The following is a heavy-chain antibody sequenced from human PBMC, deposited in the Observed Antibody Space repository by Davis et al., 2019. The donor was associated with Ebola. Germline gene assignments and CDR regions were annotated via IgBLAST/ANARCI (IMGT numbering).Heavy chain of an antibody. CDR2: IYYSGST. J-gene: IGHJ6*02. D-gene: IGHD3-10*01. CDR1: GGSISSSSYY. CDR3: ARGQTYGSMVYGLDV. Sequence: SETLSLTCTVSGGSISSSSYYWGWIRQPPGKGLEWIGSIYYSGSTYYNPSLKSRVTISVDTSKNQFSLKLSSVTAADTSVYYCARGQTYGSMVYGLDVWGRGTTVTVSS. V-gene: IGHV4-39*01.